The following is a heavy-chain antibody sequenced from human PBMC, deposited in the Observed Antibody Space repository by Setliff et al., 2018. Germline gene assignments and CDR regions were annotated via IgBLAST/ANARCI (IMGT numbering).Heavy chain of an antibody. CDR1: GGSFSGYY. J-gene: IGHJ4*02. D-gene: IGHD6-13*01. V-gene: IGHV4-34*12. CDR3: ARLDGAAAGELDY. CDR2: IIHTGSI. Sequence: SETLSLTCAVYGGSFSGYYWSWIRQPPGKRLEWIGEIIHTGSINYNPSLKSRVTISMDTSKNQFSLKLSSVTAADTAVYYCARLDGAAAGELDYWGQGTLVTVSS.